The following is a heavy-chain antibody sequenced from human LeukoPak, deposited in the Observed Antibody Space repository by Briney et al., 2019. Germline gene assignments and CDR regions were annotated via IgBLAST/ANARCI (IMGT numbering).Heavy chain of an antibody. J-gene: IGHJ6*03. V-gene: IGHV4-38-2*02. CDR1: GGSISSGYY. CDR2: IYHSGST. CDR3: ARGPAEYGDYVYYYYYMDV. D-gene: IGHD4-17*01. Sequence: SETLSLTCTVSGGSISSGYYWGWIRQPPGKGLEWIGSIYHSGSTYYNPSLKSRVTISVDTSKNQFSLKLSSVTAADTAVYYCARGPAEYGDYVYYYYYMDVWGKGTTVTVSS.